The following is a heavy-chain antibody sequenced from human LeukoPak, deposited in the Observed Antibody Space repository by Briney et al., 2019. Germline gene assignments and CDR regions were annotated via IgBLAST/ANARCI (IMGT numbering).Heavy chain of an antibody. Sequence: PSETLSLTCTVSGGSISSYYWSWIRQPRGKGLEWIGYIYYSGSTNYNPSLKSRVTISVDTSKNQFSLKLSSVTAADTAVYYCARGGSSWYYFDYSGQGTLVTVSS. CDR3: ARGGSSWYYFDY. V-gene: IGHV4-59*08. CDR2: IYYSGST. D-gene: IGHD6-13*01. J-gene: IGHJ4*02. CDR1: GGSISSYY.